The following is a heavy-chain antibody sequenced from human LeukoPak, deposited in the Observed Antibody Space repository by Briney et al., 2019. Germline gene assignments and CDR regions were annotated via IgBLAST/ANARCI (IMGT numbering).Heavy chain of an antibody. CDR2: IYYSGST. CDR3: AREGVGYNNPFDY. J-gene: IGHJ4*02. CDR1: GGSISSYY. Sequence: PSETLSLTCTVSGGSISSYYWSWIRQPPGKGLEWIGYIYYSGSTNYNPSLKSRVTISVDTSKNQFSLKLSSVTAADTAVYYCAREGVGYNNPFDYWGQGTLVTVSS. D-gene: IGHD5-24*01. V-gene: IGHV4-59*12.